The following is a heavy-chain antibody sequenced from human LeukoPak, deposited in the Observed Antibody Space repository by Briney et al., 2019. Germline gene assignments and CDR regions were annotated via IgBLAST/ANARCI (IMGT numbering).Heavy chain of an antibody. CDR3: AKGVRGIAAAGTRWIRYYGMDV. J-gene: IGHJ6*02. D-gene: IGHD6-13*01. Sequence: GGSLRLSCAASGFTFSSYGMHWVRQAPGKGLEWVAVIWYDGSNKYYADSVKGRFTISRDNSKNMLYLQVNSLRAEDTAVYYCAKGVRGIAAAGTRWIRYYGMDVWGQGTTVTVSS. CDR2: IWYDGSNK. CDR1: GFTFSSYG. V-gene: IGHV3-30*02.